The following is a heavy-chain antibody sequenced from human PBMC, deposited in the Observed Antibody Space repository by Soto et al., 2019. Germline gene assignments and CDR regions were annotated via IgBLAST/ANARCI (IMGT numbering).Heavy chain of an antibody. D-gene: IGHD3-10*01. J-gene: IGHJ3*02. V-gene: IGHV4-31*03. Sequence: SETLSLTCTVSGGSISSGGYYWSWIRQHPGKGLEWIGYIYYSGSTYYNPSLKSRVTISVDTSKNQFSLKLSSVTAADTAVYYCARWYGSGSPDAFDIWGQGTMVTVSS. CDR3: ARWYGSGSPDAFDI. CDR2: IYYSGST. CDR1: GGSISSGGYY.